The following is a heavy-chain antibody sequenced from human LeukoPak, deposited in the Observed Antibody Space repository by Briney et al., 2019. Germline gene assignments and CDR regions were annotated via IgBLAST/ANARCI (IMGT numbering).Heavy chain of an antibody. CDR3: ARHNYDFWSGFLGPVDY. CDR2: IYYSGST. J-gene: IGHJ4*02. V-gene: IGHV4-39*01. Sequence: SETLSLTCAVYGGSFSSYYWGWIRQPPGKGLEWIGNIYYSGSTYYNPSLKSRVTISADTSKNQFSLKLSSVTAADTAVYYCARHNYDFWSGFLGPVDYWGQGTLVTVSS. D-gene: IGHD3-3*01. CDR1: GGSFSSYY.